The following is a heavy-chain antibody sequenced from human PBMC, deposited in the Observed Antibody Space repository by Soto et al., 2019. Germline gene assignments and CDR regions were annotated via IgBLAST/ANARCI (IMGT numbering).Heavy chain of an antibody. J-gene: IGHJ6*02. CDR2: INPNSGGT. Sequence: GASVEVSCKASVYTFAGYYMHCVRQAPGQGLEWMGWINPNSGGTNYAQKFQGRVTMTRDTSISTAYMELSRLRSDDTAVYYCASSPSIAAHRSRGYYYYYYGMDVCGQATTVTVSS. CDR3: ASSPSIAAHRSRGYYYYYYGMDV. V-gene: IGHV1-2*02. CDR1: VYTFAGYY. D-gene: IGHD6-6*01.